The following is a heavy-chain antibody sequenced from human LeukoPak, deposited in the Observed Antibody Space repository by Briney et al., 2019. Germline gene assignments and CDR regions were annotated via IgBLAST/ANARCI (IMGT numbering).Heavy chain of an antibody. CDR3: ARVYNSGWPLDY. CDR1: GYTFTSYY. Sequence: ASVKVSCKASGYTFTSYYMPWGRQAPGQGLEWMGVINPSGGSTSYAQKFQGRVTMTSDTSTSTVYLELSSLRFEDTAVYYCARVYNSGWPLDYWGQGTLVTVSS. CDR2: INPSGGST. V-gene: IGHV1-46*01. D-gene: IGHD6-19*01. J-gene: IGHJ4*02.